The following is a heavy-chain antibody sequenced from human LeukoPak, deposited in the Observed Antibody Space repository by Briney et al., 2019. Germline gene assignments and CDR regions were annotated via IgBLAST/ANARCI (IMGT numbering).Heavy chain of an antibody. Sequence: SETLSLTCTVSGGSISSYYWSWIRQSPGQQLEWIGYIHYTGSTKYNPSLKSRVTISLDMSKNQFSLKVSSVTATDTAMYYCTRSAGYTSGWYWFDPWGQGTLVTVSS. CDR3: TRSAGYTSGWYWFDP. V-gene: IGHV4-59*01. CDR2: IHYTGST. J-gene: IGHJ5*02. CDR1: GGSISSYY. D-gene: IGHD6-19*01.